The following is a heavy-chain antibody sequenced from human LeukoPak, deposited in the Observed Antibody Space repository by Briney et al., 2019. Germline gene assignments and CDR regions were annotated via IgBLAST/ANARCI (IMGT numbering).Heavy chain of an antibody. V-gene: IGHV3-49*03. D-gene: IGHD3-22*01. CDR3: TRARITMIVVGFDY. CDR1: GFTFGDYA. CDR2: IRSKAYGGTT. Sequence: GGSLRLSCTASGFTFGDYAMSWFRQAPGKGLEWVGFIRSKAYGGTTEYAASVKGRFTISRDDSKSIAYLQMNSLKTEDTAVYYCTRARITMIVVGFDYWGQGTLVTVSS. J-gene: IGHJ4*02.